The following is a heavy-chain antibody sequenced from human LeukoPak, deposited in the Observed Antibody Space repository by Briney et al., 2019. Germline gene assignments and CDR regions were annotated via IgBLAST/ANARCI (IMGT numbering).Heavy chain of an antibody. CDR1: GFTFSSYA. D-gene: IGHD1-7*01. CDR3: AKGNSLYNWFDP. Sequence: PGGSLRLSCAASGFTFSSYAMSWVRQAPGKGLEWVSGLSGSGESTYYADSVKGRFTISRDNSKNTLYLQMNSLRAEDTAVYYCAKGNSLYNWFDPWGQGTLVTVSS. J-gene: IGHJ5*02. V-gene: IGHV3-23*01. CDR2: LSGSGEST.